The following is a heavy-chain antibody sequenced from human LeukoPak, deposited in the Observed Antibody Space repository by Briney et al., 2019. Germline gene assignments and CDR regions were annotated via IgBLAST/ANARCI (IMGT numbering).Heavy chain of an antibody. D-gene: IGHD6-19*01. CDR2: INPSGGST. V-gene: IGHV1-46*01. Sequence: ASVKASCKASGYTFTSYYMHWVRQAPGQGLGWMGIINPSGGSTSYAQKFQGRVTMTRDMSTSTVYMELSSLRSEDTAVYYCARGFYSSECDYWGQGTLVTVSS. J-gene: IGHJ4*02. CDR1: GYTFTSYY. CDR3: ARGFYSSECDY.